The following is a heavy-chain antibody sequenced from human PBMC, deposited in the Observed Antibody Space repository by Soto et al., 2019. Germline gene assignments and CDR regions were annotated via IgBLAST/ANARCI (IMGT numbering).Heavy chain of an antibody. CDR2: INHSGST. CDR3: ARGNSFIWGSYRYNNWFDP. J-gene: IGHJ5*02. D-gene: IGHD3-16*02. CDR1: GGSFSGYY. Sequence: PSETLSLTCAVYGGSFSGYYWSWIRQPPGKGLEWIGEINHSGSTNYNPSLKSRVTISVDTSKNQFSLKLSSVTAADTAVYYCARGNSFIWGSYRYNNWFDPWGQGTLVTVSS. V-gene: IGHV4-34*01.